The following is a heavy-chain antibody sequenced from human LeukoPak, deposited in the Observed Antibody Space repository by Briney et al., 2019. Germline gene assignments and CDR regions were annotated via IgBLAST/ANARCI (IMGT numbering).Heavy chain of an antibody. Sequence: SETLSLTCTVSGGSITITNYYWGWIRQPPGKGLEWVGNIYYDGSTYYNPSLKSRVTISVDTSKNQVSLKLSSVTAADTAIYYCARDLGSWPHVPLDIWGHGTLVTVSS. CDR1: GGSITITNYY. CDR3: ARDLGSWPHVPLDI. J-gene: IGHJ3*02. CDR2: IYYDGST. V-gene: IGHV4-39*07. D-gene: IGHD3-10*01.